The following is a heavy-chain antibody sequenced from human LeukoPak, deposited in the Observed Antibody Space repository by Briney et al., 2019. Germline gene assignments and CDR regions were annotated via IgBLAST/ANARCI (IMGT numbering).Heavy chain of an antibody. J-gene: IGHJ4*02. Sequence: PGGSLRLSCAASGFTFSSYEMNWVRQAPGKGLQWISYIRSGGTTIYYADSVKGRFTISRGDAENSLYLQMNSLRAEDTAVYYCARDKGSDGIDFWGQGTLVTVSS. V-gene: IGHV3-48*03. CDR2: IRSGGTTI. D-gene: IGHD1-26*01. CDR3: ARDKGSDGIDF. CDR1: GFTFSSYE.